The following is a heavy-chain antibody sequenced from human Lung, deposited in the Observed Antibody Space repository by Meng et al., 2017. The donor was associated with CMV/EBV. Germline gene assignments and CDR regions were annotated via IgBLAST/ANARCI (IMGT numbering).Heavy chain of an antibody. CDR3: ARVKRYCTGGTCSSTGYYGMEF. CDR2: INPNSGGT. D-gene: IGHD2-15*01. Sequence: SVKVSXKASGYNFTGYYIHWVRQAPGQGLEWMGWINPNSGGTNYAQKFQGRITMTGDTSITTAYMELSRLRSDDMAVYHCARVKRYCTGGTCSSTGYYGMEFWGQGTXVTVSS. V-gene: IGHV1-2*02. CDR1: GYNFTGYY. J-gene: IGHJ6*02.